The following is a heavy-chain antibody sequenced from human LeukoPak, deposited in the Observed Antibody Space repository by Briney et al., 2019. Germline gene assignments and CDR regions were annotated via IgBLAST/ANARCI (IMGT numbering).Heavy chain of an antibody. CDR2: IHASGTT. J-gene: IGHJ4*02. D-gene: IGHD3-10*01. Sequence: PSETLSLTCNVSGGSISSYFWSWIRQPAGKGLEWIGRIHASGTTNYNSSLKSRVSMSVDTSKNQFSLKLTSVTAADTAVYFCAIDGADVYGRAFDYWGQGTLVSVSS. V-gene: IGHV4-4*07. CDR3: AIDGADVYGRAFDY. CDR1: GGSISSYF.